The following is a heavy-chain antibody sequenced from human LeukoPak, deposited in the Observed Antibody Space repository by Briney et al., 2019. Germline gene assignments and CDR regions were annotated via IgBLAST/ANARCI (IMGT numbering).Heavy chain of an antibody. D-gene: IGHD3-16*02. V-gene: IGHV3-21*01. Sequence: GGSLRLSCAASGFTFSSYSMNWVRQAPGKGLEWVSSISSSSSYIYYADSVKGRFTISRDNAKNSLYLQMNSLRAEDTAVYYCAKLSGAIDAFDYWGQGTLVTVSS. CDR2: ISSSSSYI. CDR3: AKLSGAIDAFDY. J-gene: IGHJ4*02. CDR1: GFTFSSYS.